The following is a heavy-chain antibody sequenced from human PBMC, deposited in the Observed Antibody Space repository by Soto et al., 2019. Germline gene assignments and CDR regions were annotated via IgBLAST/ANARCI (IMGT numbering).Heavy chain of an antibody. D-gene: IGHD1-20*01. Sequence: SETLSLTSTVSVCSISGGDYYWSWIRQHPGKGLEWIGYIYYSGSTYYNPSLKSRVTISVDTSKNTLYLQMNSLRAEDTAVYYCGREDKWNDDPLDYWGQGSLVTVSS. J-gene: IGHJ4*02. CDR1: VCSISGGDYY. V-gene: IGHV4-31*03. CDR2: IYYSGST. CDR3: GREDKWNDDPLDY.